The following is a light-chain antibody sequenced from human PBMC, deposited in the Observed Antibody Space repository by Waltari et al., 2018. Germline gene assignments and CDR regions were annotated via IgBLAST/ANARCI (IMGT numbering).Light chain of an antibody. CDR2: GAS. Sequence: EIVMTQSPATLFVSPGERATLSCRASQSISSNLAWYQQKPGQAPRLLMYGASTRATAIPARFSGSGSGTEFALTISSLQPDDFATYYCQQYNSYSSFGQGTKLEIK. CDR3: QQYNSYSS. V-gene: IGKV3-15*01. J-gene: IGKJ2*01. CDR1: QSISSN.